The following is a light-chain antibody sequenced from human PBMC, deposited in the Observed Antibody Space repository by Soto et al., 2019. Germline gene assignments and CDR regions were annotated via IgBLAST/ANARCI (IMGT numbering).Light chain of an antibody. CDR1: QSLLYSFNNRNY. J-gene: IGKJ1*01. V-gene: IGKV4-1*01. CDR2: WAS. CDR3: HQYYGIPWT. Sequence: DIVVTQSPDSLTVSLGERATISCRYSQSLLYSFNNRNYIAWYQQKVGRPPKLLITWASTREPGVPERFSGSGSGAEFTLTISDLQAEDVAAYFCHQYYGIPWTFGRGTKV.